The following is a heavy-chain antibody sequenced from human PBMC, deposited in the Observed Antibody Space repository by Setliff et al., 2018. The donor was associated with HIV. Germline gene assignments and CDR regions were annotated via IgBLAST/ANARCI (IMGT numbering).Heavy chain of an antibody. CDR3: ARGDQTGYYTTYYYYMDV. Sequence: GGSLRLSCAASGFTFSSYAMNWVRQTPGKGLEWVSYISSRGGSVYYADSVKGRFTISRDNAKNSLYLQMNSLRAEDSAVYYCARGDQTGYYTTYYYYMDVWGLGTTVTVSS. CDR1: GFTFSSYA. V-gene: IGHV3-48*01. J-gene: IGHJ6*03. D-gene: IGHD3-9*01. CDR2: ISSRGGSV.